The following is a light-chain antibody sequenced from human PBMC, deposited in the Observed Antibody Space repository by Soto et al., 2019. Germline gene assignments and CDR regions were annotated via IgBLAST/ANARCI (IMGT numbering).Light chain of an antibody. J-gene: IGLJ1*01. V-gene: IGLV1-44*01. Sequence: QSVLTQPPSASGTPGQRVTISCSGSSSNIGSNTVTWYQQLPGTAPKLLIYTNTQRPSGVPDRFSGSKSGTSATLAISGLQSEDEADYYCQSYDSSLSGLYVFGTGTKLTVL. CDR3: QSYDSSLSGLYV. CDR2: TNT. CDR1: SSNIGSNT.